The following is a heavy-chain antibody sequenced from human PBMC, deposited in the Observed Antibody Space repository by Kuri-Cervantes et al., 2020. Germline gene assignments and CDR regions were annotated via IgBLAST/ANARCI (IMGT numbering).Heavy chain of an antibody. Sequence: SQTLSLTCAVSGYSISSGYYWGWIRQPPGKGLEWIVSIYHSGSTYYNPSLKSRVTISVDTSKNQFSLKLRSVTAADTAVYYCARVVTVTGAYYFDYWGQGTLVTVSS. CDR1: GYSISSGYY. CDR2: IYHSGST. CDR3: ARVVTVTGAYYFDY. J-gene: IGHJ4*02. D-gene: IGHD4-17*01. V-gene: IGHV4-38-2*01.